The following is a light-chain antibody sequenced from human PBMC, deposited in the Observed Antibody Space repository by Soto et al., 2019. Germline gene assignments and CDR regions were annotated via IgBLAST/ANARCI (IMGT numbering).Light chain of an antibody. V-gene: IGKV3-15*01. CDR1: QSISSN. Sequence: ETVMTQSPATLSVSPGERATLSCRASQSISSNLAWYQQKPGQAPRLLMFRTSTRATGVPARFSGSGSGTEFNITISSLQSEDFAVYYCQQRSNWPRITFGQGTRLEIK. CDR2: RTS. CDR3: QQRSNWPRIT. J-gene: IGKJ5*01.